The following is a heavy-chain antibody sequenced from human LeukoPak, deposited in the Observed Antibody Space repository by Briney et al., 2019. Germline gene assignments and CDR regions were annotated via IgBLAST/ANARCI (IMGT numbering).Heavy chain of an antibody. J-gene: IGHJ4*02. CDR2: IGQDGSEI. Sequence: GGSLRLSCAASGFTFSTNAMNWVRQAPGKGLEWVANIGQDGSEINYLDSVKGRFIISRDNAKNSLYLQMNSLRADDTAVYYCAREAYWGQGALVTVSS. CDR3: AREAY. CDR1: GFTFSTNA. V-gene: IGHV3-7*01.